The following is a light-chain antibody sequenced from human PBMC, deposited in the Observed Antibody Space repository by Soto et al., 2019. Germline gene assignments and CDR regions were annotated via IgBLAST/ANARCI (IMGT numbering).Light chain of an antibody. J-gene: IGKJ4*01. Sequence: EIVLTQSPATLSLSPGERATLSCRASESVRNYLAWYQQKPGQAPRLLIYDTSNRATGIPARFSGSGSGTEFTPTTSSLEPADFAVFYCQQRYIWPPLTFGGGTKVEIK. CDR2: DTS. CDR1: ESVRNY. V-gene: IGKV3-11*01. CDR3: QQRYIWPPLT.